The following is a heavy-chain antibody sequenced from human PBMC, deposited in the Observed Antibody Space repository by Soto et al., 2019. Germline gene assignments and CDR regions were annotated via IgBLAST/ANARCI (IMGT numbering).Heavy chain of an antibody. Sequence: SVKVSCKASGGTFSSYAISWVRQAPGQGLEWMGGIIPIFGTANYAQKFQGRVTITADESTSTAYMELSSLRSEDTAVYYCSRGGDGCGGFGGDVDIVATIDFDYWGQGTLVTVSS. D-gene: IGHD5-12*01. CDR3: SRGGDGCGGFGGDVDIVATIDFDY. CDR1: GGTFSSYA. CDR2: IIPIFGTA. J-gene: IGHJ4*02. V-gene: IGHV1-69*13.